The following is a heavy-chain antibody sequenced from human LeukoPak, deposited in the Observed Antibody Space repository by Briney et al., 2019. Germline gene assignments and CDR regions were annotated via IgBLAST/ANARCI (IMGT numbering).Heavy chain of an antibody. CDR3: AKGLGPYCGGHCPGEFDY. D-gene: IGHD2-21*01. CDR1: GFTFSSYA. J-gene: IGHJ4*02. V-gene: IGHV3-23*01. CDR2: ISGSGGST. Sequence: PGGSLRLSCAASGFTFSSYAMSWVRQAPGKGLEWVSAISGSGGSTYYADSVKGRFTISRDNSKNTLYLQMNSLRAEDTAVYYCAKGLGPYCGGHCPGEFDYWGQGTLVTVSS.